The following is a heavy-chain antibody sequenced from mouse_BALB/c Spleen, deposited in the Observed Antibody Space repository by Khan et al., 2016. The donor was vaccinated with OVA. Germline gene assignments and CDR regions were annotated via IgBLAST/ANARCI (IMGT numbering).Heavy chain of an antibody. CDR2: INTYTGEP. D-gene: IGHD2-10*01. V-gene: IGHV9-3-1*01. CDR3: ARPPYFSYTLDH. CDR1: GYTFTNYG. Sequence: QVQLVQSGPELKKPGETVKISCKASGYTFTNYGMNWVKQSPGKALKWMGWINTYTGEPTYADDFKGRFAFSLETSASTAYLQISNLKNEDTATYCCARPPYFSYTLDHWCQGTSVTVSS. J-gene: IGHJ4*01.